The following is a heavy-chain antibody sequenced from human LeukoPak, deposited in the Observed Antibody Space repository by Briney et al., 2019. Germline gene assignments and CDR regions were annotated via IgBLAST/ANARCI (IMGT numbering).Heavy chain of an antibody. V-gene: IGHV3-23*01. D-gene: IGHD4-17*01. CDR2: ISGSGYST. CDR3: AKDYGAYAYYHY. Sequence: PGGSLRLSCAASGFTFSNYAMNWVRQAPGKGLEWVSVISGSGYSTYYADSVKGRFTISRDNSKNTLYLQTNSLRAEDTAVYYCAKDYGAYAYYHYWGQGTLVTVSS. J-gene: IGHJ4*02. CDR1: GFTFSNYA.